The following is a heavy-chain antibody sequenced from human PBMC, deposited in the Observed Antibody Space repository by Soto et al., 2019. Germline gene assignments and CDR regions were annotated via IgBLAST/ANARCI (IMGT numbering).Heavy chain of an antibody. CDR3: ATRFYSSGVLFDY. CDR2: IYYSGST. CDR1: GGSISSSSYY. V-gene: IGHV4-39*07. D-gene: IGHD3-10*01. Sequence: ETLSLTCTVSGGSISSSSYYWGWIRQPPGKGLEWIGSIYYSGSTYYNPSLKSRVTISIDTSKSQFYLKLTSVTAADTAIYYCATRFYSSGVLFDYWGPGTQVTVSS. J-gene: IGHJ4*02.